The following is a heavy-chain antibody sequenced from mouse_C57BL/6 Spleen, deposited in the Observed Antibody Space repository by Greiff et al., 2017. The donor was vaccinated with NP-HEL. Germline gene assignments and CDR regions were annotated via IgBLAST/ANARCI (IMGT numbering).Heavy chain of an antibody. D-gene: IGHD1-1*01. J-gene: IGHJ1*03. CDR1: GYTFNSYW. Sequence: QVQLQQPGAELVKPGASVNMSCKASGYTFNSYWITWVKQRPGQGLEWIGDIYPGSGSTNYNEKFKSKATLTVDTSSSTAYMQLSSLTSEDSAVYYCARSYYGSLSWYFDVWGTGTTVTVSS. CDR2: IYPGSGST. V-gene: IGHV1-55*01. CDR3: ARSYYGSLSWYFDV.